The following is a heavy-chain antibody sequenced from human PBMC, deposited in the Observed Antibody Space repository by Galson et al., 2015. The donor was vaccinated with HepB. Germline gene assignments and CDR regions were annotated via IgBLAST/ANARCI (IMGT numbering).Heavy chain of an antibody. CDR3: VRDDALWSWYFDS. D-gene: IGHD3-10*01. J-gene: IGHJ4*02. CDR2: ISGGSGDRT. V-gene: IGHV3-23*01. Sequence: SLRLSCAASGFTFTNYVMNWVRQAPGKGLEWVSTISGGSGDRTYYAESVKGRFTVSRDNARDSLYLQMNSLRVEDTAVYYCVRDDALWSWYFDSWGQGILVTVSS. CDR1: GFTFTNYV.